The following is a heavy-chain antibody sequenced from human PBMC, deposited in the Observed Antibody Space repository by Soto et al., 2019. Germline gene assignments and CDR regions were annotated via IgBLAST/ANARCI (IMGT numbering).Heavy chain of an antibody. J-gene: IGHJ6*02. D-gene: IGHD3-3*01. CDR2: IDPSDSYT. V-gene: IGHV5-10-1*01. CDR3: ARRREDYDFWSGYRTRSYYYYGMDV. CDR1: GYSFTIYC. Sequence: GESLKISCQGSGYSFTIYCISWVVQMPWKGLEWMGRIDPSDSYTNYSPSFQGHVTISADKSISTAYLQWSSLKASDTAMYYCARRREDYDFWSGYRTRSYYYYGMDVWGQGTTVTSP.